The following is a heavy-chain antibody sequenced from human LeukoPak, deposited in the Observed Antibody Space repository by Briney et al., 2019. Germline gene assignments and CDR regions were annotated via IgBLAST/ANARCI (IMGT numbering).Heavy chain of an antibody. D-gene: IGHD4-11*01. CDR1: GFTVSSNS. CDR3: ARGVPKTSYYYYYMDV. Sequence: GGSLRLSCTVSGFTVSSNSMSWVRQAPGKGLEWVSFIYSGGSTHYSDSVKGRFTISRDNSKNSLYLQMDSLRAEDTAVYYCARGVPKTSYYYYYMDVWGKGTTVTVSS. V-gene: IGHV3-53*01. J-gene: IGHJ6*03. CDR2: IYSGGST.